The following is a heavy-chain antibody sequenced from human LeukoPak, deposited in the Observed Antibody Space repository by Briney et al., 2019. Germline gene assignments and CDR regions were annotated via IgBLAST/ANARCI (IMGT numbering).Heavy chain of an antibody. CDR3: ARVVVAALDY. D-gene: IGHD2-15*01. V-gene: IGHV3-53*01. Sequence: GSLRLSCAASGFTVSSNYMSWVRQAPGKGLEWVSVIYSGGSTYYADSEKGRFTISRDNSKNTLYLQMNSLRAEDTAVYYCARVVVAALDYWGQGTLVTVSS. CDR1: GFTVSSNY. CDR2: IYSGGST. J-gene: IGHJ4*02.